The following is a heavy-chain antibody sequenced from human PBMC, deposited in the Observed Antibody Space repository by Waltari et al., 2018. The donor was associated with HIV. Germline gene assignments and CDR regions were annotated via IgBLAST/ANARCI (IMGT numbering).Heavy chain of an antibody. D-gene: IGHD3-3*01. Sequence: QVQLVQSGAEVKKPGASVKVSCKASGYTFTSYAIQWVRQAPGQRLEWMGWINAGNGNTKYSQKFQGRVTITRDTSASTAYMELSSLRSEDTAVYYCARDLIGMSAPEDYWGQGTLVTVSS. CDR1: GYTFTSYA. V-gene: IGHV1-3*01. CDR2: INAGNGNT. CDR3: ARDLIGMSAPEDY. J-gene: IGHJ4*02.